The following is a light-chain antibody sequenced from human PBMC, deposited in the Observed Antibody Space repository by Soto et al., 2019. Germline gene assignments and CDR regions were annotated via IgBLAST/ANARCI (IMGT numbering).Light chain of an antibody. CDR3: QQYINWPRT. CDR1: QSVSNN. V-gene: IGKV3-15*01. Sequence: EIGMTQSPATLSVSPGDRATLSCRASQSVSNNLAWYQQKPGQAPRLLIYGASTRATGVPARFSGSGSGTEFTLTIGSLQSEDFAVYYCQQYINWPRTFGQGTKLEIK. J-gene: IGKJ2*01. CDR2: GAS.